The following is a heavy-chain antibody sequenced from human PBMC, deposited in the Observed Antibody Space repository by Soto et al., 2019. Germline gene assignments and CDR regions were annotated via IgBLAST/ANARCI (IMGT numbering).Heavy chain of an antibody. CDR2: IYYSGST. J-gene: IGHJ5*02. CDR1: GGSVSSGSYY. CDR3: ARGFRRRGIVVKTGFDP. Sequence: SETLSLTCTVSGGSVSSGSYYWSWIRQPPGKGLEWIGYIYYSGSTNYNPSLKSRVTISVDTSKNQFSLKLSSVTAADTAVYYCARGFRRRGIVVKTGFDPWGQGTLVTVSS. V-gene: IGHV4-61*01. D-gene: IGHD2-2*01.